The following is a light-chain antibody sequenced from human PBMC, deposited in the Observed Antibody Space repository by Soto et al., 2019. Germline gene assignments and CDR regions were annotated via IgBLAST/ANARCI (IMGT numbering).Light chain of an antibody. Sequence: IQMTQSPSSLSATVGDRVTITCRASESISTWLAWYQQKPGKAPKLLIYGASSLESGVPPRFSGDGSGTEFTLTISSLQRDDFGIYYCQQYSRLWSFAQRAKVDI. CDR1: ESISTW. CDR3: QQYSRLWS. J-gene: IGKJ1*01. CDR2: GAS. V-gene: IGKV1-5*03.